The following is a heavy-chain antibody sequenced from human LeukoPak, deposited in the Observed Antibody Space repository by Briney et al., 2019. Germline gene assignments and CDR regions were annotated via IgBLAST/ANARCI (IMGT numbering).Heavy chain of an antibody. CDR3: ARYIGGFGGRYGMDV. CDR1: GCTFTSYY. D-gene: IGHD3-10*01. CDR2: INPSGGST. Sequence: ASVKVSCKASGCTFTSYYMHWVRQAPGQGLEWMGIINPSGGSTSYAQKFQGRVTMTRDTSTSTVYMELSSLRSEDTAVYYCARYIGGFGGRYGMDVWGQGTTVTVSS. V-gene: IGHV1-46*01. J-gene: IGHJ6*02.